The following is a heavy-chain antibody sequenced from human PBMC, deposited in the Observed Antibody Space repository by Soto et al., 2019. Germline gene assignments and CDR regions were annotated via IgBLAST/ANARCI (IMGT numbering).Heavy chain of an antibody. CDR2: INHSGST. Sequence: QVQLQQWGAGLLKPSETLSLTCAVYGGSFSGYYWSWIRQPPGKGLAWIGEINHSGSTNYNPSLKSRVTISVDTSKNQCSLKLSSVTAADTAVYYCAREQGFGYYGSGTPWTGDWFDPWGQGTLVTVSS. CDR1: GGSFSGYY. CDR3: AREQGFGYYGSGTPWTGDWFDP. J-gene: IGHJ5*02. D-gene: IGHD3-10*01. V-gene: IGHV4-34*01.